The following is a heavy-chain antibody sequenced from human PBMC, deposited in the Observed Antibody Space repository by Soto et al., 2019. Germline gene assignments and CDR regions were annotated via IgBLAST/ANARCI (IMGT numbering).Heavy chain of an antibody. V-gene: IGHV4-30-2*01. CDR1: GGSISSGGYS. CDR3: ARWFDP. J-gene: IGHJ5*02. CDR2: TSHSGST. Sequence: PSETLSLTCAVSGGSISSGGYSWSWIRQPPGKGLEWIGYTSHSGSTYYNPSLKSRVTISVDRSKNQFSLKLSSVTAADTAVYYCARWFDPWGQGTLVTVSS.